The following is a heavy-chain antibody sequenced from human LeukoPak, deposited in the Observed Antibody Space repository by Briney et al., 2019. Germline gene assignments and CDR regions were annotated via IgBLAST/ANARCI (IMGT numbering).Heavy chain of an antibody. CDR2: INHSGST. CDR1: GGSFSGYY. D-gene: IGHD6-19*01. Sequence: SETLSLTCAVYGGSFSGYYWSWIRQPPGKGLEWNGEINHSGSTNYNPSLKSRVTISVDTSKNQFSLKLSSVTAADTAVYYCARAYSSGWYVGVGDYWGQGTLVTVSS. J-gene: IGHJ4*02. V-gene: IGHV4-34*01. CDR3: ARAYSSGWYVGVGDY.